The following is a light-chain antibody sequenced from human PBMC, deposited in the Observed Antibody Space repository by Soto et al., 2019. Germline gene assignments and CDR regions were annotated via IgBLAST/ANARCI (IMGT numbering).Light chain of an antibody. CDR1: QSISTY. J-gene: IGKJ5*01. CDR3: QQYNSWPIT. V-gene: IGKV3-15*01. CDR2: DAS. Sequence: EIVMTQSPVTLSLSPGQRSTLSCRASQSISTYLAWYQVKPGQAPRLLIYDASTRTLGIPARFSGSESGTEFTLTISSLQSEDFAVYYCQQYNSWPITFGQGTRLEIK.